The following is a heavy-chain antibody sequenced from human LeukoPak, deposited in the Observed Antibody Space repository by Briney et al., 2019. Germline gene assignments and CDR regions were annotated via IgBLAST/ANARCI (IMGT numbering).Heavy chain of an antibody. J-gene: IGHJ4*02. CDR1: GYSFTSYW. CDR3: ATSLRGYSGYDWNY. D-gene: IGHD5-12*01. V-gene: IGHV5-10-1*01. CDR2: IDPSDSYT. Sequence: GESLKISCKGSGYSFTSYWISWVRQMPGKGLEGMGRIDPSDSYTNYSPSFQGHVTISADKSISTAYLQWSSLRASDTAMYYCATSLRGYSGYDWNYWGQGTLVTVSS.